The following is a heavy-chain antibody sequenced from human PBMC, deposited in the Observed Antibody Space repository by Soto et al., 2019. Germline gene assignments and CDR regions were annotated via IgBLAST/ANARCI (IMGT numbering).Heavy chain of an antibody. CDR1: GYTFTTYY. CDR2: INPGGVST. J-gene: IGHJ2*01. V-gene: IGHV1-46*01. Sequence: QVQLVQSGAEVKKPGDSVEVSCKASGYTFTTYYIHWVRHAPGQVLEWMGVINPGGVSTKYAQKFQDRVTMTSDTSTSTVYMDLSSLRSEDTAVYFCARGGNGDNVGYWYFDLWGRGTLVTVSP. CDR3: ARGGNGDNVGYWYFDL. D-gene: IGHD4-17*01.